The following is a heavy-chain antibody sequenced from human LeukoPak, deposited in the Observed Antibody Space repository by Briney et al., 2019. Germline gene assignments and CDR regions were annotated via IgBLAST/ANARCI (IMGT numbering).Heavy chain of an antibody. Sequence: ASETLSLTCTVSGGSISSYYWSWIRQPPGKGLEWIGYIYYSGSTNYNPSLKSRVTISVDTSKNQFSLKLSSVTAADTAVYYCARGHDVLLWLGELRFDYWGQGTLVTVSS. V-gene: IGHV4-59*01. CDR2: IYYSGST. D-gene: IGHD3-10*01. J-gene: IGHJ4*02. CDR3: ARGHDVLLWLGELRFDY. CDR1: GGSISSYY.